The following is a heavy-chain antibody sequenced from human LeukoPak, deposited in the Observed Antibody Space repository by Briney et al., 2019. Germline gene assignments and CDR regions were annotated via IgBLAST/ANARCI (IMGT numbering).Heavy chain of an antibody. CDR1: YESISSSSHY. J-gene: IGHJ4*02. CDR2: INHSGST. Sequence: SETLSLTCTVSYESISSSSHYWGWIRRPPGKGLEWIGEINHSGSTNYNPSLKGRVTISVDTSKNQFSLKLSSVTAADTAVYYCARTPIHSYGDPGDFDYWGQGTLVTVSS. D-gene: IGHD4-17*01. V-gene: IGHV4-39*07. CDR3: ARTPIHSYGDPGDFDY.